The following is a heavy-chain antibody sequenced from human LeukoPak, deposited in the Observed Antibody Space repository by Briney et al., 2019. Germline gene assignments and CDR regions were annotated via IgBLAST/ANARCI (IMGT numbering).Heavy chain of an antibody. J-gene: IGHJ4*02. CDR3: ARDPFSIAAAGSYFDY. Sequence: PGGSLRLSCAASGFTFSSYAMHWVRQAPGKGLEWVAVISYDGSNKYYADSVKGRFTISRDNSKNTLYLQMNSLRAEDTAVYYCARDPFSIAAAGSYFDYWGQGTLVTVSS. D-gene: IGHD6-13*01. CDR2: ISYDGSNK. V-gene: IGHV3-30-3*01. CDR1: GFTFSSYA.